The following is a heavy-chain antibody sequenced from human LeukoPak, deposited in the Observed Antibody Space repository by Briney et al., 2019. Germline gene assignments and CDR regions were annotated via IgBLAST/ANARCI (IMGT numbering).Heavy chain of an antibody. CDR2: IKHGGIT. CDR1: GGSFSGYH. Sequence: SETLSLTCAVYGGSFSGYHWTWMRQPPGKELEWIGEIKHGGITKYHPSLNSRVTMSEDTSNNQFSLKLTSVTAADTAVYYCARGLGEGYPDYWGPGTLVTVSS. D-gene: IGHD5-24*01. V-gene: IGHV4-34*01. CDR3: ARGLGEGYPDY. J-gene: IGHJ4*02.